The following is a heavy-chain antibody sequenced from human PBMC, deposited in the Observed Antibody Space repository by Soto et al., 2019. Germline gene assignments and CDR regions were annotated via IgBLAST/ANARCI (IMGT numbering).Heavy chain of an antibody. CDR3: AKDSRRQLAQPIDY. Sequence: GASVKVSCKASGGTFSSYAISWVRQAPGQGLEWMGGIIPIFGTANYAQKFQGRVTITADESTSTAYMELSSLRSEDTAVYYCAKDSRRQLAQPIDYWGQGTLVTVSS. V-gene: IGHV1-69*13. J-gene: IGHJ4*02. CDR2: IIPIFGTA. D-gene: IGHD6-6*01. CDR1: GGTFSSYA.